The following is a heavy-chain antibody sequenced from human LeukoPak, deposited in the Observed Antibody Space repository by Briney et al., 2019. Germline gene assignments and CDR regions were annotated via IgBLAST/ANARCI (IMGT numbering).Heavy chain of an antibody. CDR3: ARESIDRGEYDYYYGMDV. D-gene: IGHD3-10*01. CDR1: GASISSDY. V-gene: IGHV4-4*07. CDR2: IYSGGST. Sequence: SGTLSLTCTVSGASISSDYWRWIRQPAGKGLEWSGRIYSGGSTKYNPSLKSRVSMSADTSKNQFSLNLSSVTAADTAVYYCARESIDRGEYDYYYGMDVWGQGTTVTVSS. J-gene: IGHJ6*02.